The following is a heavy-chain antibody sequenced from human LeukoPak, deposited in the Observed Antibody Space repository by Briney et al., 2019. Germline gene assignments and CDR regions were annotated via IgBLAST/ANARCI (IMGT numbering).Heavy chain of an antibody. CDR1: GGSISNKNFY. CDR2: IYFTGST. CDR3: AKSRGRGSFDP. Sequence: SETLSLTCTVSGGSISNKNFYWGWLRQPPGTGLEWVGSIYFTGSTYYHPSLESRVTISVDTSKNQFSLKVSAVTAADTAVYHCAKSRGRGSFDPWGQGTLVIVSS. D-gene: IGHD5-24*01. J-gene: IGHJ5*02. V-gene: IGHV4-39*01.